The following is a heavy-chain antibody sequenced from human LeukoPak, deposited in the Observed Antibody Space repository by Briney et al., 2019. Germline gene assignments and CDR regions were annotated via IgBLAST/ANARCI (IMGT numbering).Heavy chain of an antibody. CDR1: GGSFSGYY. V-gene: IGHV4-34*01. CDR2: INHSGST. J-gene: IGHJ5*02. CDR3: ARRKRSGCSSTSCLLNWFDP. D-gene: IGHD2-2*01. Sequence: SETLSLTCAVYGGSFSGYYWRWIRPPPGKGLEWIGEINHSGSTNYNPSLKSRVTISVDTSKNQFSLKLSSVTAADTAVYYCARRKRSGCSSTSCLLNWFDPWGQGTLVTVSS.